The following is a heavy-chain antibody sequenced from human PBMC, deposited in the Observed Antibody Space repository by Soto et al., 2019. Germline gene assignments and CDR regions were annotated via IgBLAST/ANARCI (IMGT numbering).Heavy chain of an antibody. CDR3: AKATGYCYSSSCRDYYYYYGMDV. CDR1: GFTFSTYG. V-gene: IGHV3-30*18. CDR2: ISYDGSNK. J-gene: IGHJ6*02. Sequence: TGGSLRLSCAASGFTFSTYGMHWFRQAPGKGLEWVAVISYDGSNKYYADSVKGRFTISRDNSKNTLYLQMNSLRAEDTAVYYCAKATGYCYSSSCRDYYYYYGMDVWGQGTTVTVSS. D-gene: IGHD2-2*01.